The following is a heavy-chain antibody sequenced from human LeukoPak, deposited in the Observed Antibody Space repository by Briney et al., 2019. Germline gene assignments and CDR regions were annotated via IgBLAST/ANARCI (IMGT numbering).Heavy chain of an antibody. V-gene: IGHV1-46*01. Sequence: GASVKVSCKAFGYTFTGYWMHWVRQAPGQGPEWMGVISPSGGSTIYAQKFKGRVTLTRDMSTSTDYLELSSLRSEDTAVYYCARATVPATESHAFDIWGQGTMVTVSS. CDR1: GYTFTGYW. CDR3: ARATVPATESHAFDI. J-gene: IGHJ3*02. CDR2: ISPSGGST. D-gene: IGHD2-2*01.